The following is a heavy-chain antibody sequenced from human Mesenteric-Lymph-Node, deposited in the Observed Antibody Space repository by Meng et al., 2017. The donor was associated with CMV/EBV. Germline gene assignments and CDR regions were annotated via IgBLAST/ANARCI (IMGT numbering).Heavy chain of an antibody. J-gene: IGHJ5*02. CDR3: ARDTLTYSYGPGWIDP. CDR2: IFYSGSA. V-gene: IGHV4-39*02. Sequence: QVPLRASGPRLVKPSETLSLKGTVSGGSISSSWHYWGWIRQPPGRGLEWIGSIFYSGSAHYNPALESRVTISIDKSKNEFFLNLGSVTAADTAMYFCARDTLTYSYGPGWIDPWGQGTLVTVSS. D-gene: IGHD3-10*01. CDR1: GGSISSSWHY.